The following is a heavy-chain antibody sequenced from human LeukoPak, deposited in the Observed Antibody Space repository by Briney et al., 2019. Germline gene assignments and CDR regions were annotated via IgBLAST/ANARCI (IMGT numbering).Heavy chain of an antibody. CDR1: GFTVSSNY. CDR3: ARFTYYDFWSGYLAFSRYGMDV. V-gene: IGHV3-53*01. Sequence: GGSLRLSCAASGFTVSSNYMSWVRQAPGKGLEWVSVIYSGGSTYYADSVKGRFTISRDNSKNTMYLQMNSLRAEDPAVYYCARFTYYDFWSGYLAFSRYGMDVWGQGTTVTVSS. CDR2: IYSGGST. J-gene: IGHJ6*02. D-gene: IGHD3-3*01.